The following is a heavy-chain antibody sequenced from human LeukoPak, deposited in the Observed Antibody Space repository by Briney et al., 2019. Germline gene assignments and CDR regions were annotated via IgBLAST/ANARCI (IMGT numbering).Heavy chain of an antibody. CDR1: GYTFTGHY. J-gene: IGHJ4*02. D-gene: IGHD5-12*01. CDR3: ARWNGYEEKDFDY. V-gene: IGHV1-2*02. Sequence: ASVKVSCKASGYTFTGHYMHWVRQAPGQGLEWMGWINPNSGGTKYAQKFQGRVTLTRDTSISTAYMELSRLRCDDTAVYYCARWNGYEEKDFDYWGQGTLVTVSS. CDR2: INPNSGGT.